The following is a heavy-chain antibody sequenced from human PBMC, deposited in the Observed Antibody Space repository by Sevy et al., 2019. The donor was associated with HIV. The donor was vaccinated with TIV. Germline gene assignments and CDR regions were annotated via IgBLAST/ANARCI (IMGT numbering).Heavy chain of an antibody. D-gene: IGHD1-20*01. CDR3: ARRTVYASYFFDY. CDR2: IYPGDSET. CDR1: GYSFTNYW. Sequence: GESLKISCKGSGYSFTNYWIGWVRQMTGKGLEWMGSIYPGDSETIYSPSFEGQVSISVDKSISTAYLQWSSRKASDTAMYYCARRTVYASYFFDYWGQGTLVTVSS. V-gene: IGHV5-51*01. J-gene: IGHJ4*02.